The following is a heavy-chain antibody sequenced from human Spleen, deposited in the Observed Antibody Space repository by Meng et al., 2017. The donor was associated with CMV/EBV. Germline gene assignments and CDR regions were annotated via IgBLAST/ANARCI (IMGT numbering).Heavy chain of an antibody. CDR3: ARYGGGFDY. J-gene: IGHJ4*02. Sequence: LTCAFSGDSISSSNWWSWVRQPPGKGLEWIGEIYHSGSTNYNPSLKSRVTISVDKSKNQFSLKVNSVTAADTAVYYCARYGGGFDYWGQGTLVTVSS. CDR1: GDSISSSNW. V-gene: IGHV4-4*02. D-gene: IGHD4/OR15-4a*01. CDR2: IYHSGST.